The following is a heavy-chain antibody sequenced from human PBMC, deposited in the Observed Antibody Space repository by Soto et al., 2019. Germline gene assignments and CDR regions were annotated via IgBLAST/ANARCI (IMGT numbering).Heavy chain of an antibody. V-gene: IGHV1-69*13. J-gene: IGHJ6*02. CDR2: IIPVFGRV. CDR3: ANSRGGTFLGYHGMDI. D-gene: IGHD3-16*01. CDR1: GGTFSSRA. Sequence: SVKVSCKASGGTFSSRAISWVRQAPGQGLEWMGGIIPVFGRVNYAEKFQDRVTITADEPTGTVYMELSSLRSEDTALYYCANSRGGTFLGYHGMDIWGQGTTVTVSS.